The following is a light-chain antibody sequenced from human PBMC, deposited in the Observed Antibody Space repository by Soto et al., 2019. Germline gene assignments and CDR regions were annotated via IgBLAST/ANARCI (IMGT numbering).Light chain of an antibody. CDR2: DVT. J-gene: IGLJ1*01. CDR3: CSFAGTYTYV. CDR1: SSDVGGYNY. Sequence: QSVLTQPRSVSGSPGQSVTISCTGTSSDVGGYNYVSWYQHHPGKAPQLIIYDVTKRPSGVPDRFSGSKSGNTASLTISGLQTEDEADYYCCSFAGTYTYVFGIGTKVTVL. V-gene: IGLV2-11*01.